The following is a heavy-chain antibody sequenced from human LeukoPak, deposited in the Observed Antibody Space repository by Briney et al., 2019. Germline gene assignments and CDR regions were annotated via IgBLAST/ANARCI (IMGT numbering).Heavy chain of an antibody. Sequence: GGSLRLSCAASGFTFANYNFNWVRQAPGKGLEWVSYISSTSSTIYYADSMKGRFTISRDNAKNSLYLQMNSLRAEDTAVYYCARARGDYDYYFYGMDVWGQGTTVIVSS. D-gene: IGHD4-17*01. J-gene: IGHJ6*02. V-gene: IGHV3-48*01. CDR2: ISSTSSTI. CDR1: GFTFANYN. CDR3: ARARGDYDYYFYGMDV.